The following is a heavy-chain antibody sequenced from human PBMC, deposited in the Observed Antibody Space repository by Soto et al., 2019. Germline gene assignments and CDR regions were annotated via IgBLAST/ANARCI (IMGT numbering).Heavy chain of an antibody. D-gene: IGHD2-2*03. CDR2: INAGNGNT. CDR1: GYTFTSYA. V-gene: IGHV1-3*01. Sequence: ASVKVSCKASGYTFTSYAIHWVRQAPGQRLEWMGWINAGNGNTKYSQKFQGRVTITRDTSASTAYMELSSLRSEDTAVYYFAREGAVGYCSSTNCPNWFDPWGQGTLVTVSS. J-gene: IGHJ5*02. CDR3: AREGAVGYCSSTNCPNWFDP.